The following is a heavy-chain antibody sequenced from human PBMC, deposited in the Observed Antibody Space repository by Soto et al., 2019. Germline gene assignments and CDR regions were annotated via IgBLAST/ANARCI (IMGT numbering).Heavy chain of an antibody. CDR2: INTYNGNT. CDR1: GYTFNNFG. J-gene: IGHJ4*02. CDR3: GRDSLRAVASTRLCDF. Sequence: QVQLVQSEAEVKKPGASVKVSCKASGYTFNNFGISWVRQAPGQGLEWMGWINTYNGNTNYAQKLQGRVTMTTDTSTSTAYMELRSLRSDDTAVYYCGRDSLRAVASTRLCDFWGQGTLVIVSS. V-gene: IGHV1-18*01. D-gene: IGHD6-19*01.